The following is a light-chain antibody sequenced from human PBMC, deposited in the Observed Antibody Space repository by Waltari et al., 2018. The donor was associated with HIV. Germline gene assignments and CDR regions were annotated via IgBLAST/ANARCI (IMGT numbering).Light chain of an antibody. CDR2: DAS. J-gene: IGKJ2*01. CDR3: QQANSFPYT. Sequence: DIQLTQSPSSVSASVGDRVTITCRASQGISTWLAWYQQKAGKAPNLLIYDASSLQRGVPSRFSGSGSGTDFSLTISSLQPEDFATYYCQQANSFPYTFGQGTKLEIK. CDR1: QGISTW. V-gene: IGKV1-12*01.